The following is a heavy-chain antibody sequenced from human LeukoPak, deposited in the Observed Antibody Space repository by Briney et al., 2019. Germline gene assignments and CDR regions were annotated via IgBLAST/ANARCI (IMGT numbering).Heavy chain of an antibody. Sequence: ASVKVSCKASGYTFTGYYMHWVRQAPGQGLEWMGWINPNSGGTNYAQKFQVRVTMTRDTSISTAYMELSRLRSDDTAVYYCARANDIVVANWFDPWGQGTLVTVSS. V-gene: IGHV1-2*02. CDR3: ARANDIVVANWFDP. CDR2: INPNSGGT. D-gene: IGHD2-15*01. CDR1: GYTFTGYY. J-gene: IGHJ5*02.